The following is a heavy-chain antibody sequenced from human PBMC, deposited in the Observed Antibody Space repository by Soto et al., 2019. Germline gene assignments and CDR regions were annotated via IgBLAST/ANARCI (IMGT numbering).Heavy chain of an antibody. CDR1: GFTFNYYA. V-gene: IGHV3-30*18. CDR3: AKIGSKAAAAPTDY. J-gene: IGHJ4*02. Sequence: QVQLVESGGGVVQPGRSLRLSCAASGFTFNYYAMHWVRQAPGKGLEWVAVISYDGFNKYYADSVKGRFTISRDNVKNTLYLQMNSLRAEDTAVYYCAKIGSKAAAAPTDYWGQGTLVTVSS. CDR2: ISYDGFNK. D-gene: IGHD6-13*01.